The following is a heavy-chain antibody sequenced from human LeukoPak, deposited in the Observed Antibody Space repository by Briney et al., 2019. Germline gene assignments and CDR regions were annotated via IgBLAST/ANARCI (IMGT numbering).Heavy chain of an antibody. CDR1: GGSISSGGYS. D-gene: IGHD4-17*01. Sequence: SQTLSLTGAVSGGSISSGGYSWSWIRQPPGKGLEWVGYIYHSGSTSYNPSLKSRVTISVDRSKTQFSLKLSSVTAADTAVYYCARGFHYGDYGVYFDLWGRGTLVTVSS. J-gene: IGHJ2*01. V-gene: IGHV4-30-2*01. CDR3: ARGFHYGDYGVYFDL. CDR2: IYHSGST.